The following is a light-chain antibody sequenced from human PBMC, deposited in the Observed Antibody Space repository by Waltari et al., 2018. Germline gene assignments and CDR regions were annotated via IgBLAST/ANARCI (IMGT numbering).Light chain of an antibody. V-gene: IGKV1-6*01. CDR2: AAS. CDR3: LQDYSYPWT. Sequence: AIQMTQSPSSLSASVGDRVTITCRASQGIRNDLGWYQQRPGKAPILLIYAASSLQNGVPSSFSGSGSGTGFTLTISSLQPEDFGTYYCLQDYSYPWTFGQGTKVEIK. J-gene: IGKJ1*01. CDR1: QGIRND.